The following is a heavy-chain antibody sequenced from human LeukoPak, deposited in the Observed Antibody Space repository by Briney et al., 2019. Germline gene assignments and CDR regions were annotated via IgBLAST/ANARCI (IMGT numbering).Heavy chain of an antibody. Sequence: PGGSLRLSCAASGFTFSSYGMHWVRQAPGKGLEWVAVIWYDGSNKYYADSVKGRFTISRDNSKNTLYLQMNSLRAEDTAVYYCASSGMGSSWYYYYYGMDVWGQGTTVTVSS. V-gene: IGHV3-33*01. CDR1: GFTFSSYG. J-gene: IGHJ6*02. CDR3: ASSGMGSSWYYYYYGMDV. D-gene: IGHD6-13*01. CDR2: IWYDGSNK.